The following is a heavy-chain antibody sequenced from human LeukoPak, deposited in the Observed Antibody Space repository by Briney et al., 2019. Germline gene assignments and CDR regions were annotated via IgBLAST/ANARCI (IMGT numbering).Heavy chain of an antibody. J-gene: IGHJ4*02. D-gene: IGHD7-27*01. CDR3: ARPNWGPPYYFDS. CDR1: GDSVSSNSAA. CDR2: TYYTSKWYH. V-gene: IGHV6-1*01. Sequence: SQTLSLTCAISGDSVSSNSAAWNWIRQSPSRGLEWLGRTYYTSKWYHDYGLSVQGRITINPDTSKNQFYLQLNSVTPEDTAVYYCARPNWGPPYYFDSWGQGTLVTVSS.